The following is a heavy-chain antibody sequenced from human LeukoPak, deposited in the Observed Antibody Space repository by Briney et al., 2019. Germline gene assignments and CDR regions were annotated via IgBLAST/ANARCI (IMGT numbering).Heavy chain of an antibody. Sequence: SETLSLTCTVFGGSISSYYWSWIRQPPGKGLEWIGYLYYSGSTNYNPSLKSRVTISVDTSKNQLSLKLRSVTAADTAVYYCATVLDSPDAFDIWGQGTMVTVSS. CDR1: GGSISSYY. CDR3: ATVLDSPDAFDI. CDR2: LYYSGST. D-gene: IGHD2-2*03. J-gene: IGHJ3*02. V-gene: IGHV4-59*01.